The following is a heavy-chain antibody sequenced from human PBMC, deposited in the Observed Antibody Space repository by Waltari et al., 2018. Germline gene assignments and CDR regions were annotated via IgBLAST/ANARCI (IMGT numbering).Heavy chain of an antibody. J-gene: IGHJ5*02. CDR1: GSTFPSYD. V-gene: IGHV1-8*01. D-gene: IGHD3-22*01. Sequence: QVQLVQSGAEVKKPGASVKVYCKASGSTFPSYDITWVRQATGQGLEWMGWMNPNSGNTGYAQKFQGRVTMTRNTSISTAYMELSSLRSEDTAVYYCARVPDSSGYGFWFDPWGQGTLVTVSS. CDR2: MNPNSGNT. CDR3: ARVPDSSGYGFWFDP.